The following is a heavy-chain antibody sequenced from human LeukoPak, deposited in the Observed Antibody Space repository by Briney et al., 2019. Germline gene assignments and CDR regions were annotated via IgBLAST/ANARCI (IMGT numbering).Heavy chain of an antibody. CDR1: GYTFIGHY. D-gene: IGHD6-19*01. CDR3: ARGLWLTDY. V-gene: IGHV1-2*02. Sequence: GASVKVSCKTSGYTFIGHYIHWVRQAPGQGLEWMGWINPNGGGTNYAQNFQGRFTMTRDTSISTAYMESSSLTSDDTAVYYCARGLWLTDYWGQGTLVTVSS. J-gene: IGHJ4*02. CDR2: INPNGGGT.